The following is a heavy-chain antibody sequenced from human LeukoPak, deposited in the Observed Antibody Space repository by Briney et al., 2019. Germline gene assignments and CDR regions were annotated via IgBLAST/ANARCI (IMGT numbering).Heavy chain of an antibody. J-gene: IGHJ4*02. Sequence: PSETLSLTCTVSGGSISSSSYYWGWIRQPPGKGLEWIGSIYYSGSTYYNPSLKSRVTISVDTSKNQFSLKLSSVTAADTAVYYCARLGLGYCSGGSCPKFDYWGQGTLVTVSS. D-gene: IGHD2-15*01. CDR2: IYYSGST. CDR3: ARLGLGYCSGGSCPKFDY. CDR1: GGSISSSSYY. V-gene: IGHV4-39*01.